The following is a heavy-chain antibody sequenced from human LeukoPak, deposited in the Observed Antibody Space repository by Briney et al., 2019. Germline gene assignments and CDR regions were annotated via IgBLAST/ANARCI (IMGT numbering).Heavy chain of an antibody. J-gene: IGHJ4*02. D-gene: IGHD3-10*01. Sequence: ASVKVSCKASGYIFTSYNIYWVRQAPGQGLEWMGIINPSGGSTNYAQKFQGRVTMTRDTSTSTVYMELSSLRSEDTAVYYCARDMVPYYFDYWGQGTLVTVSS. V-gene: IGHV1-46*01. CDR1: GYIFTSYN. CDR3: ARDMVPYYFDY. CDR2: INPSGGST.